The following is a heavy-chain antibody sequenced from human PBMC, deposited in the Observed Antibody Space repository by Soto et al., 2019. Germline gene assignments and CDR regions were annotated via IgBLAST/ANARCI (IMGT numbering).Heavy chain of an antibody. CDR2: FSAYNGNT. V-gene: IGHV1-18*01. CDR3: ARDAGDYAFDI. J-gene: IGHJ3*02. CDR1: GFRFTNYG. Sequence: GASVKVSCKASGFRFTNYGITWVRQVSGQGLEWMAWFSAYNGNTYYAQNFKGRVTVTTDTSTSLSYMELRSLRSDDTAVYYCARDAGDYAFDIWGQGTMVTVSS.